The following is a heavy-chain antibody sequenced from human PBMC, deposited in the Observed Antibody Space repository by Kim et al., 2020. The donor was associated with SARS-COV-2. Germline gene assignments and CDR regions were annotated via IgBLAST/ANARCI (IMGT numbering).Heavy chain of an antibody. CDR2: SSSSI. CDR3: AKDMGFK. J-gene: IGHJ4*02. Sequence: SSSSIGYEESEKGRFTISRDKAKNSLYLQMNSLRAEDTALYYCAKDMGFKWGQGTLVTVSS. V-gene: IGHV3-9*01. D-gene: IGHD3-16*01.